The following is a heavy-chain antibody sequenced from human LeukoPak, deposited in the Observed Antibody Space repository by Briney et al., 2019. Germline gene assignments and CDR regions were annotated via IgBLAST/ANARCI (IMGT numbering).Heavy chain of an antibody. CDR1: GGTFSSYA. D-gene: IGHD6-13*01. J-gene: IGHJ4*02. CDR2: IIPIFGTA. V-gene: IGHV1-69*13. Sequence: SVKVSCKASGGTFSSYAISWVRQAPGQGLEWMGGIIPIFGTANYAQKFQGRVTITADESTSTAYMELSGLRSEDTAVYYCARGQGGLGSHSSPIDYWGQGTLVTVSS. CDR3: ARGQGGLGSHSSPIDY.